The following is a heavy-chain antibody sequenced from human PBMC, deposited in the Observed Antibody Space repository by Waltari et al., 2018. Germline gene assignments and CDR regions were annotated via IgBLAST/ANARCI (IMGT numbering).Heavy chain of an antibody. D-gene: IGHD6-13*01. Sequence: EVQLVQSGAEVKKPGESLKISCKGSGYSFTSYWIGWVRQMPGKGLEWIGFIYPGDSDTRYSPSVQGQVTISADNSISTAYLQWSSLKASDTAMYYCARHIWQQLERDYYYYMDVWGKGTTVTVSS. CDR2: IYPGDSDT. V-gene: IGHV5-51*01. CDR1: GYSFTSYW. CDR3: ARHIWQQLERDYYYYMDV. J-gene: IGHJ6*03.